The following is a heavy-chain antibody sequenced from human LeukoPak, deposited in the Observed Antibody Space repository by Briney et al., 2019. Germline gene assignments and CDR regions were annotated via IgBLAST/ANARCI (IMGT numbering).Heavy chain of an antibody. CDR1: GYSFTRNA. Sequence: ASVKLSCKASGYSFTRNAIHWVRQPPGQRLEWMGWIDSDKGNTKYSQEFKGRVTFTRDTSASTVYMELSRLRSEDMAIYYCARGYSNGWYHDYWGQGTPVIVSS. V-gene: IGHV1-3*03. D-gene: IGHD6-19*01. CDR3: ARGYSNGWYHDY. CDR2: IDSDKGNT. J-gene: IGHJ4*02.